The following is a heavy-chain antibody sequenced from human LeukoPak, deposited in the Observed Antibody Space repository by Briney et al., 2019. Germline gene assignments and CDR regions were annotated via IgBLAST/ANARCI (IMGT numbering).Heavy chain of an antibody. CDR3: SGHYGPGPV. Sequence: ASVKVSCKASGYTFSDHHILWVRQAPGQGLEWMGWIHPNGHDTKYAQKFQGRMTMTTGTSISTAYMELNRVISDDTAVYYCSGHYGPGPVWGQGTLITASS. D-gene: IGHD3-10*01. J-gene: IGHJ4*02. CDR2: IHPNGHDT. V-gene: IGHV1-2*02. CDR1: GYTFSDHH.